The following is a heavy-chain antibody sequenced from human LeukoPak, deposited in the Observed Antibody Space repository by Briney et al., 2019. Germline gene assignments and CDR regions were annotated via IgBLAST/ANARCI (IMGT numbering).Heavy chain of an antibody. CDR2: VYYSGST. J-gene: IGHJ2*01. D-gene: IGHD1-14*01. Sequence: PSETLSLTCTVSGGSISSTNYYWGWIRQPPGRGLEWIGSVYYSGSTYSNPSLKSRITVSVDTSKNQFSLKLSSVTAADTAVYYCARDGNPWNLYVWGRGTLVTVSS. V-gene: IGHV4-39*07. CDR3: ARDGNPWNLYV. CDR1: GGSISSTNYY.